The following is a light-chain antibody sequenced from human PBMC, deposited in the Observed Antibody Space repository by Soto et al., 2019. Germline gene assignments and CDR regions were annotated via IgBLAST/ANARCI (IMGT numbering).Light chain of an antibody. CDR3: AAWDDSLNGFV. V-gene: IGLV1-44*01. J-gene: IGLJ1*01. Sequence: QSVLTQPPSASGAPGQRVTISCSGSSSNIGSNTVNWYQQLPGTAPKRLIYTNNQRPSGVRDRFSGSRSGTSASLAISGLQSEDEADYYCAAWDDSLNGFVFGTGTKVTVL. CDR1: SSNIGSNT. CDR2: TNN.